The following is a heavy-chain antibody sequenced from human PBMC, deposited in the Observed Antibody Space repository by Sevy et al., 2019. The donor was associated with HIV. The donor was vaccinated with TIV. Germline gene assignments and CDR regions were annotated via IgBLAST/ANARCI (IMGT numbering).Heavy chain of an antibody. V-gene: IGHV3-30-3*01. CDR3: ARDSGYCGGDCYGPGGY. CDR2: ISYDDGSNR. CDR1: GFTFSSYA. D-gene: IGHD2-21*02. J-gene: IGHJ4*02. Sequence: GGSLRLSCAASGFTFSSYALHWVRQAPGKGLEWVAVISYDDGSNRNYADSVKGRFTISRDNPKNTVYLQMNSLRPEDTAVYYCARDSGYCGGDCYGPGGYWGQGTLVTVSS.